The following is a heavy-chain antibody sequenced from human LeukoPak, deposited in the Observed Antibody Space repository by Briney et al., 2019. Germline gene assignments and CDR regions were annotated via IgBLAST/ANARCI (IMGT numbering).Heavy chain of an antibody. CDR3: ATARWRSNWFDP. J-gene: IGHJ5*02. Sequence: GASVKVSCKVSGYTLTELSMHWVRQAPGKGLEWMGGFDPEDGETIYAQKFQGRVIMTEDTSTDTAYMELSSLRSEDTAVYYCATARWRSNWFDPWGQGTLVTVSP. CDR2: FDPEDGET. CDR1: GYTLTELS. V-gene: IGHV1-24*01. D-gene: IGHD4-23*01.